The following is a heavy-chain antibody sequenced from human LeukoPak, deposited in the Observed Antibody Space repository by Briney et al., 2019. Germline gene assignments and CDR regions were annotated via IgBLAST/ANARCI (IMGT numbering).Heavy chain of an antibody. D-gene: IGHD4-17*01. CDR1: GXTFTGYW. CDR3: ARDTGWYFDL. Sequence: GGSLRLSCAASGXTFTGYWLHWVCQPPGKGLVWVSRITGDGSSTTYADSVKGRFTISRGNAKNTLYLQMISLRAEDTAVYYCARDTGWYFDLWGRGTLVTVSS. V-gene: IGHV3-74*01. CDR2: ITGDGSST. J-gene: IGHJ2*01.